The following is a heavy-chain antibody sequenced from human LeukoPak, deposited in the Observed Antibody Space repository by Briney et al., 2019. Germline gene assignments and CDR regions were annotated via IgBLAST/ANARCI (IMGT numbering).Heavy chain of an antibody. V-gene: IGHV3-74*01. CDR2: INSDGSST. J-gene: IGHJ5*02. Sequence: LSGGSLRLSCAASGFTFSSYWMHWVRQAPGKGLVWVSRINSDGSSTSYADSVKGRFSISRDNAKNTLYLQMNSLRAEDTAVYYCARTNYINWFDPWGQGTLVTVSS. CDR1: GFTFSSYW. D-gene: IGHD3-10*01. CDR3: ARTNYINWFDP.